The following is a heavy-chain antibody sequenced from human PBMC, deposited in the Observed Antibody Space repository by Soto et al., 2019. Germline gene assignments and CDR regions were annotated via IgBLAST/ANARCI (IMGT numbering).Heavy chain of an antibody. CDR3: ARAQYCGGDCYSFDY. D-gene: IGHD2-21*02. CDR1: GGTFSSYA. CDR2: IIPIFGTA. J-gene: IGHJ4*02. V-gene: IGHV1-69*13. Sequence: SVKVSCKASGGTFSSYAISWVRQAPGQGLEWMGGIIPIFGTANYAQKFQGRVTITADESTSTAYMELSSLRSGDTAVYYCARAQYCGGDCYSFDYWGQGTLVTVSS.